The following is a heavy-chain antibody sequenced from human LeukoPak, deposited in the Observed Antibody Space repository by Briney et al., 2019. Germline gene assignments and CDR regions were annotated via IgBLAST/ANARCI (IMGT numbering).Heavy chain of an antibody. CDR3: AKQRVAGAPFFDY. Sequence: LGGSLGLSCAAPGFTFNSFAMSWVPPAPGKGGGWVSAFCGRGGSTYYADSVKGRFTISRDNSKNTLYLQMNSLRAEDTAVYYCAKQRVAGAPFFDYWGQGTLVTVSS. J-gene: IGHJ4*02. CDR2: FCGRGGST. V-gene: IGHV3-23*01. D-gene: IGHD6-19*01. CDR1: GFTFNSFA.